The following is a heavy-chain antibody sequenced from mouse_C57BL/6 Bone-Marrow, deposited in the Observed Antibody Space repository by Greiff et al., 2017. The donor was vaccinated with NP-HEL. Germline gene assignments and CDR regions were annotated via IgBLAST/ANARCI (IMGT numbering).Heavy chain of an antibody. V-gene: IGHV1-69*01. Sequence: VQLQQPGAELVMPGASVKLSCKASGYTFTSYWMHWVKQRPGQGLEWIGEIDPSDSYTNYNQKFKGKSTLTVDKSSSTADMQLSSLTSEDSAVYYCAILRGMDYWGQGTSVTVSS. CDR3: AILRGMDY. J-gene: IGHJ4*01. CDR2: IDPSDSYT. D-gene: IGHD1-1*01. CDR1: GYTFTSYW.